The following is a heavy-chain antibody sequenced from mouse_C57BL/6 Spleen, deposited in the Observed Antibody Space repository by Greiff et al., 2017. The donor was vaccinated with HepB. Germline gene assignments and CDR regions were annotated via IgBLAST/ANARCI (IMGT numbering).Heavy chain of an antibody. CDR2: INPSNGGT. Sequence: QVHVKQPGTELVKPGASVKLSCKASGYTFTSYWMHWVKQRPGQGLEWIGNINPSNGGTNYNEKFKSKATLTVDKSSSTAYMQLSSLTSEDSAVYYCARSGDYYGSSYWYFDVWGTGTTVTVSS. CDR1: GYTFTSYW. J-gene: IGHJ1*03. CDR3: ARSGDYYGSSYWYFDV. V-gene: IGHV1-53*01. D-gene: IGHD1-1*01.